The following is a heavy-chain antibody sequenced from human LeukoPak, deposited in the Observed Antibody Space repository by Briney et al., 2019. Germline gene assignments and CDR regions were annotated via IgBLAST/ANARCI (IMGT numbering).Heavy chain of an antibody. CDR1: GGSISSGGYY. J-gene: IGHJ6*03. CDR2: IYHSGST. Sequence: SQTLSLTCTVSGGSISSGGYYWSWIRQPPGKGLEWIGYIYHSGSTYYNPSLKSRVTISVDRSKNQFSLKLSSVTAADTAVYYCARFDNYYYYMDVWAKGTTVTVSS. V-gene: IGHV4-30-2*01. CDR3: ARFDNYYYYMDV. D-gene: IGHD3-16*01.